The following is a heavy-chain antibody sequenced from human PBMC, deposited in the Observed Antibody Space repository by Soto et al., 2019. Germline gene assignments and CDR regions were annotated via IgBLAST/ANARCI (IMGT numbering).Heavy chain of an antibody. Sequence: GGSLRLSCSGSGFIFSIYAIHWVRQAPGKGLEWVAVISYDGSNKYYADSVKGRFTISRDNSKNTLYLQMNSLRAEDTAVYYCAREGSRNYYYYYGMDVWGQGTTVTVS. CDR3: AREGSRNYYYYYGMDV. J-gene: IGHJ6*02. D-gene: IGHD2-2*01. V-gene: IGHV3-30*04. CDR2: ISYDGSNK. CDR1: GFIFSIYA.